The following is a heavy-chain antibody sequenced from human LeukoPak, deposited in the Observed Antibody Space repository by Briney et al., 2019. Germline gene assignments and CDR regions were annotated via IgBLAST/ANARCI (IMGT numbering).Heavy chain of an antibody. J-gene: IGHJ4*02. V-gene: IGHV4-31*03. D-gene: IGHD5-24*01. CDR2: IYYSGST. CDR3: ARHGENDVEMATIDY. CDR1: GGSISSGGYY. Sequence: SETLSLTCTVSGGSISSGGYYWSWIRQHPGKGLEWIGYIYYSGSTYYNPSLKSRVTISVDTSKNQFSLKLSSVTAADTAVYYCARHGENDVEMATIDYWGQGTLVTVSS.